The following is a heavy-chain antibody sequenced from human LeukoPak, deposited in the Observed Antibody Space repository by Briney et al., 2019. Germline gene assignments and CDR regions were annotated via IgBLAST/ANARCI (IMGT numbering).Heavy chain of an antibody. J-gene: IGHJ3*02. V-gene: IGHV3-15*01. D-gene: IGHD2-2*01. Sequence: GGSLRLSCAASGFTFSNAWMSWVRQAPGKGLEWVGRIKSKTDGGTTDYAAPVKGRFTISRDDSKNTLYLQMNSLKTEDTAVYCCTTDDVVVPAALREAFDIWGQGTMVTVSS. CDR1: GFTFSNAW. CDR2: IKSKTDGGTT. CDR3: TTDDVVVPAALREAFDI.